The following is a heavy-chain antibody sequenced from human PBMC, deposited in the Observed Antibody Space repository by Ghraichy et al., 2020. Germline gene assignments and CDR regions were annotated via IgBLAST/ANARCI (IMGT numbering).Heavy chain of an antibody. J-gene: IGHJ4*02. Sequence: GGSLRLSCAASGFIFSSYYMTWVRQVPGKGLEWVANIKRDESEKYYVDSVKGRFTISRDNAKNSLYLQMNSLRPDDTAVYYCARGGYNYGSNPIDYWGQGTLVIVSS. D-gene: IGHD5-18*01. V-gene: IGHV3-7*04. CDR1: GFIFSSYY. CDR2: IKRDESEK. CDR3: ARGGYNYGSNPIDY.